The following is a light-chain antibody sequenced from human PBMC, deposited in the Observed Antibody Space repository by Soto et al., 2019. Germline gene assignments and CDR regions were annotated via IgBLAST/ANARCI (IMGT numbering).Light chain of an antibody. CDR1: QSLLHSNGFNY. CDR2: LRS. V-gene: IGKV2-28*01. CDR3: MQALQTPRT. J-gene: IGKJ1*01. Sequence: DIVMTQSPLSLPVTPGEPASISCRSSQSLLHSNGFNYLDWYVQKQGQSPQLLIYLRSNRASGVPDRFSGSGSGTDFTLIISRVEAEDVGVYYCMQALQTPRTFGQGTKVEI.